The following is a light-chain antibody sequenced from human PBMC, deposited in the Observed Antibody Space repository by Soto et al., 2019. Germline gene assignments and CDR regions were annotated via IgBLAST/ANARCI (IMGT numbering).Light chain of an antibody. CDR3: AAWDDSLNGPV. Sequence: QSVLTPPPSASGTPGQRVTISCSGSSSNIGSNTVNWYQQLPGTAPKLRIYRNNQRPSGVPDRFSCSKSGTSASLAISGLQFEDYADYYCAAWDDSLNGPVFGGGTKLIVL. CDR2: RNN. CDR1: SSNIGSNT. V-gene: IGLV1-44*01. J-gene: IGLJ2*01.